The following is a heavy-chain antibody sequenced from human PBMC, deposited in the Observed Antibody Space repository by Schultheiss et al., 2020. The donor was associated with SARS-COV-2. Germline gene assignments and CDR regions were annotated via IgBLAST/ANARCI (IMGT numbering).Heavy chain of an antibody. CDR1: GFTFSSYA. D-gene: IGHD1-26*01. CDR3: AREGLAGSYSEFDY. CDR2: TRNKANSYTT. V-gene: IGHV3-72*01. Sequence: GGSLRLSCAASGFTFSSYAMSWVRQAPGKGLEWVGRTRNKANSYTTEYAASVKGRFIILRDDSKNSLYLQMNSLKTEDTAVYYCAREGLAGSYSEFDYWGQGTLVTVSS. J-gene: IGHJ4*02.